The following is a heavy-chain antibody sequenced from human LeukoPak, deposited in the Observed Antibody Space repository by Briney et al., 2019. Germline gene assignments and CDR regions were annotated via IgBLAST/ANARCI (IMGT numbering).Heavy chain of an antibody. V-gene: IGHV5-10-1*01. J-gene: IGHJ4*02. Sequence: GESLQISCQGSGSSFTSYWSSWVRQMPGKGLEWMGRIDPSDSYTNYSPSFQGHVTISADKSISTAYLQWSSLKASDTAMYYCARSTGIAVFDYWGQGTLVTVSS. CDR1: GSSFTSYW. CDR2: IDPSDSYT. CDR3: ARSTGIAVFDY. D-gene: IGHD6-13*01.